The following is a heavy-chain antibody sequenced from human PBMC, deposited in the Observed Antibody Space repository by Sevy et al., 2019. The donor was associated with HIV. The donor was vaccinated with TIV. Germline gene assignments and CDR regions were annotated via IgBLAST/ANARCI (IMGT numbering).Heavy chain of an antibody. CDR3: SGYYGSGSPRGNAFDI. CDR1: GFTFSSYA. J-gene: IGHJ3*02. Sequence: GGSLRLSCAASGFTFSSYAMSWVRQAPGKGLEWVSAISGSGGSTYYADSVKVRFTISRDNSKNTLYLQMNSLRAEDTAVYYCSGYYGSGSPRGNAFDIWGQGTMVTVSS. CDR2: ISGSGGST. D-gene: IGHD3-10*01. V-gene: IGHV3-23*01.